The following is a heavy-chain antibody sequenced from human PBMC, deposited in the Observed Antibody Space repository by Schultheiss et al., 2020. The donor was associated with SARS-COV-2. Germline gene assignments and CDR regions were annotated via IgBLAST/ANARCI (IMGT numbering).Heavy chain of an antibody. CDR3: ARRISGRDAFDI. Sequence: GGSLRLSCAASGFTFSSYAMSWVRQAPGKGLEWVSIISGSGGSTNYADSVKGRFTISRDNAKNSLYLQMNSLRAEDTAVYYCARRISGRDAFDIWGQGTMVTVSS. CDR2: ISGSGGST. J-gene: IGHJ3*02. CDR1: GFTFSSYA. D-gene: IGHD3-10*01. V-gene: IGHV3-23*01.